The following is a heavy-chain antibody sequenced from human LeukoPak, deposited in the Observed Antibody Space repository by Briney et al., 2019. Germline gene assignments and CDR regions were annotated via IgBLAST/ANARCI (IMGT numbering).Heavy chain of an antibody. Sequence: SVKVSCKASGGTFSSYALSWVRQAPGQGLEWMGGIIPIFGTANYAQKFQGRVTITADESTSTAYMELSSLRSEDTAVYYCARDPYCSSTSCYKGSYYYGMDVWGQGTTVTVSS. CDR2: IIPIFGTA. CDR1: GGTFSSYA. V-gene: IGHV1-69*13. J-gene: IGHJ6*02. D-gene: IGHD2-2*02. CDR3: ARDPYCSSTSCYKGSYYYGMDV.